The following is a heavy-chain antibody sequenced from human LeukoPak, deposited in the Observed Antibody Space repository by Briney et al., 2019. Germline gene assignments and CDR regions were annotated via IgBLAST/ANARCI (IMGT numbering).Heavy chain of an antibody. CDR2: FYPGDSHT. Sequence: AGESLKISCKGSGYSFTSYWIGWVRQMPGKGLEWMGLFYPGDSHTRYSPSFQGQVTISADKSISTAFLQWSSLKASDTAMYYWATYSSSSGWFDPWGQGTLVTVSS. J-gene: IGHJ5*02. D-gene: IGHD6-6*01. V-gene: IGHV5-51*01. CDR1: GYSFTSYW. CDR3: ATYSSSSGWFDP.